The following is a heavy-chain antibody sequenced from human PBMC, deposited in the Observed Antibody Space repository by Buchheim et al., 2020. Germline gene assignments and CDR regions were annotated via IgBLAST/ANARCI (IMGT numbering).Heavy chain of an antibody. V-gene: IGHV3-33*01. CDR2: IWYDGSNK. J-gene: IGHJ4*02. CDR3: AREYSSGWYMTFDY. D-gene: IGHD6-19*01. CDR1: GFTFSSYG. Sequence: QVQLVESGGGVVQPGRSLRLSCAASGFTFSSYGMHWVRQAPGKGLEWLAVIWYDGSNKYYADSVKGRFTISRDISKNTLYLQMNSLGAEGAAVYYCAREYSSGWYMTFDYWGPGTL.